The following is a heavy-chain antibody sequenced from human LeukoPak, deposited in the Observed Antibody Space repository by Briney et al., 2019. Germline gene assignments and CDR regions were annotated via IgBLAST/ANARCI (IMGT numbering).Heavy chain of an antibody. D-gene: IGHD6-6*01. CDR1: GITFRSYA. Sequence: TGGSLRLSCAASGITFRSYAMNWVRQAPGKGLEWVSVISGSGGGTYYADSVKGRFSISRDNSKNTLFLQMNSLRAEDTAVYYCAKSRRSSSGAFDYWGQGTLVTVSS. V-gene: IGHV3-23*01. J-gene: IGHJ4*02. CDR2: ISGSGGGT. CDR3: AKSRRSSSGAFDY.